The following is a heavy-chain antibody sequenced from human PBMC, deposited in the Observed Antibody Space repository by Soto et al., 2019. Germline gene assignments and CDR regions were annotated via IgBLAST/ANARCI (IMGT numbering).Heavy chain of an antibody. CDR2: IFSNDEK. D-gene: IGHD5-12*01. CDR1: GFSLSNARMG. Sequence: QVTLKESGPVLVKPTETLTLTCTVSGFSLSNARMGVSWIRQPPGKALEWLAHIFSNDEKSYSTSLKSRLTLSKDTSKSQVVLTMTNMDPVDTATYYCARIRGGYSGYDSPYFDYWGQGTLVTVSS. CDR3: ARIRGGYSGYDSPYFDY. J-gene: IGHJ4*02. V-gene: IGHV2-26*01.